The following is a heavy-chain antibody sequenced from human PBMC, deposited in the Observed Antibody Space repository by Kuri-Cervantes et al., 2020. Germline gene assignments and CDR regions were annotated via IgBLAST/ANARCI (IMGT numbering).Heavy chain of an antibody. Sequence: SCTVSGGSISSNDYHWSWIRQPPGKGLEWIGYGHYTGSAYYNPSLESRLTISVDTSKNQFFLRLDSVTAADTAVYYCARSRRLGFLDYWGQGTLVTVSS. CDR3: ARSRRLGFLDY. J-gene: IGHJ4*02. CDR2: GHYTGSA. V-gene: IGHV4-30-4*01. D-gene: IGHD2/OR15-2a*01. CDR1: GGSISSNDYH.